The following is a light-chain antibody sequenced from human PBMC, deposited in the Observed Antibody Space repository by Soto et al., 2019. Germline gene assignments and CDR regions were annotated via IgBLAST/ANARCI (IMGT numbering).Light chain of an antibody. Sequence: QSVLAQPASVSGSPGQSITISCTGTSSDGGGYNYVSWYQQHPGKAPKLMIYEVSNRPSGVSNRFSGSKSGNTASLTISGLQAEDEADYYCSSYTSSSTLLYVFGTGTKVTVL. CDR3: SSYTSSSTLLYV. CDR1: SSDGGGYNY. V-gene: IGLV2-14*01. CDR2: EVS. J-gene: IGLJ1*01.